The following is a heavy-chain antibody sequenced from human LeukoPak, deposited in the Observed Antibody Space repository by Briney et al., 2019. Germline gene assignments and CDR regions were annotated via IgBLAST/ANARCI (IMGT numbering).Heavy chain of an antibody. D-gene: IGHD3-9*01. CDR1: GFTFSSYA. Sequence: GGSLRLSCAASGFTFSSYAMTWVRQAPGKGLEWVGRIKSKTDGGTTDYAAPVKGRFTISRDDSKNTLYLQMNSLKTEDTAVYYCTTSPAGYPFYWGQGTLVTVSS. CDR3: TTSPAGYPFY. J-gene: IGHJ4*02. V-gene: IGHV3-15*01. CDR2: IKSKTDGGTT.